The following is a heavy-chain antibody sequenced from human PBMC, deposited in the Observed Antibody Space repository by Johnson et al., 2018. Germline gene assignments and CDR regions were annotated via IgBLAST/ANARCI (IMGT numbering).Heavy chain of an antibody. Sequence: VQLVESGGGLVQXGRSXRLXCAASGFTFDDYAMHWVRQAPGKGLEGVSGISWNSGSIGYAVSVKGRFTISRDTPKTSLYLQMNSLRAEDTALYYCAKDIWDYDSSGYSGGYGMDVWGQGTTVTVSS. V-gene: IGHV3-9*01. CDR2: ISWNSGSI. CDR1: GFTFDDYA. J-gene: IGHJ6*02. D-gene: IGHD3-22*01. CDR3: AKDIWDYDSSGYSGGYGMDV.